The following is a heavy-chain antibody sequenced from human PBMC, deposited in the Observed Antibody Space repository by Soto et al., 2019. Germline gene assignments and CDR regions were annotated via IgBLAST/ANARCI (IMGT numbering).Heavy chain of an antibody. J-gene: IGHJ6*02. CDR3: ASPIMVRGEKEPGDYYYYGMNV. CDR2: INPSGGST. CDR1: GYTFTSYY. V-gene: IGHV1-46*01. Sequence: GASVKVSCKASGYTFTSYYMHWVRQAPGQGLEWMGIINPSGGSTSYAQKFQGRVTMTRDTSTSTVYMELSSLRSEDTAVYYCASPIMVRGEKEPGDYYYYGMNVWGQGTRVTVSS. D-gene: IGHD3-10*01.